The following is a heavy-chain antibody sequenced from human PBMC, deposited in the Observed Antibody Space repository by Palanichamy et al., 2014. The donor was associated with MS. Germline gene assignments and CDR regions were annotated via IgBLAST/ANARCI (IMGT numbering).Heavy chain of an antibody. Sequence: QVLLQQWGAGLLKPSETLSLSCVVHGASLSGHYWTWIRQSPGKGLEWIGDTTHTGGVTYHPALKSRASISVDTHKNQFSLNLTSVTAADAAIYYCVRGRPRTNCFEGICWFDAWAQGTQVTVAS. CDR1: GASLSGHY. J-gene: IGHJ5*02. CDR2: TTHTGGV. CDR3: VRGRPRTNCFEGICWFDA. V-gene: IGHV4-34*01. D-gene: IGHD2-2*01.